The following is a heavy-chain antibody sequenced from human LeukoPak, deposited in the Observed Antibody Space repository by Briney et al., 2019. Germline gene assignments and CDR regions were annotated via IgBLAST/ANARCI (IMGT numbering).Heavy chain of an antibody. D-gene: IGHD1-26*01. J-gene: IGHJ4*02. CDR3: ARDSGYSGSYYFDY. Sequence: GRSLRLSCAASGFTFSSYAMHWVRQAPGKGLEWVAVISYDGSNKYYADSVEGRFTISRDNSKNTLYLQMNSLRAEDTAVYYCARDSGYSGSYYFDYWGQGTLVTVSS. V-gene: IGHV3-30-3*01. CDR2: ISYDGSNK. CDR1: GFTFSSYA.